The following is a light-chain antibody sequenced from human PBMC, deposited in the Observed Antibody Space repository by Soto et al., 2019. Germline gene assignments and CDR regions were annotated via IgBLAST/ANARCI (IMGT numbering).Light chain of an antibody. CDR3: QQYNTYPT. CDR2: KAS. V-gene: IGKV1-5*03. CDR1: QTISSW. J-gene: IGKJ1*01. Sequence: DIQMTQSPSTLSGSVGDRVTITCRASQTISSWLAWYQQKPGKAPKLLIYKASTLKSGVPSRFSGSGSGTEFTLTISSLQSDDFATYYCQQYNTYPTFGQGTKVDIK.